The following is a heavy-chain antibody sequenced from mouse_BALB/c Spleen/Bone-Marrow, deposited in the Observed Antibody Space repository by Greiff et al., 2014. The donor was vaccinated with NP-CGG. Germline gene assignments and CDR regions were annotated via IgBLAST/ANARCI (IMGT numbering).Heavy chain of an antibody. Sequence: DLVKPGASVKLSCKASGYTFTNFWINWIKQRPGQGLEWIGRIAPGSGTTYYNEMFKGKATLTVDTSSSTAYIQLSSLSSEYSAVYFCARYDYAMDYWGQGTSVTVSS. J-gene: IGHJ4*01. CDR1: GYTFTNFW. CDR2: IAPGSGTT. D-gene: IGHD2-3*01. V-gene: IGHV1S41*01. CDR3: ARYDYAMDY.